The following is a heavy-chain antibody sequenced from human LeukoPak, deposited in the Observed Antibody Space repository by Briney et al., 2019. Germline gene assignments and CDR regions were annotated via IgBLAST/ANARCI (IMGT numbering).Heavy chain of an antibody. Sequence: ASVKVSCKASGYTFTSYDINWVRQATGQGLEWMGWMNPNSGNTGYAQKFQGRVTITRNTSISTAYMELSSLRSEDTAVYYCALWFGESLSANWFDPWGQGTLVTVSS. CDR1: GYTFTSYD. J-gene: IGHJ5*02. CDR3: ALWFGESLSANWFDP. CDR2: MNPNSGNT. D-gene: IGHD3-10*01. V-gene: IGHV1-8*03.